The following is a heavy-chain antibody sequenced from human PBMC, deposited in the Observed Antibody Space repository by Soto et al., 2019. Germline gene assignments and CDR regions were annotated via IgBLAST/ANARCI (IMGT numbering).Heavy chain of an antibody. CDR2: IWYDGSNK. D-gene: IGHD2-2*01. CDR3: ARGKYRERMDV. V-gene: IGHV3-33*01. J-gene: IGHJ6*02. Sequence: GGSLRLSCAASGFTFSSYGMHWVRQAPGKGLEWVAVIWYDGSNKYYADSVKGRFTISSDNSKNTLYLQMNSLRAEDTAVYYCARGKYRERMDVWGQGTTVTVSS. CDR1: GFTFSSYG.